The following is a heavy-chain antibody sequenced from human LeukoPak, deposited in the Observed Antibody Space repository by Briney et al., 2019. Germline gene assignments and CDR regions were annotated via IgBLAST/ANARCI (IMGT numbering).Heavy chain of an antibody. Sequence: AGGSLRLSCAASGFTFDDYAMHWVRQAPGKGLEWVSLISGDGYSTYYADSVRGRFTISRDNSKNSLYLQMNSLRTEDTALYYCAKSRGGPTMVRGVTSATDVYGMDVWGQGTTVTVSS. J-gene: IGHJ6*02. CDR2: ISGDGYST. CDR3: AKSRGGPTMVRGVTSATDVYGMDV. V-gene: IGHV3-43*02. D-gene: IGHD3-10*01. CDR1: GFTFDDYA.